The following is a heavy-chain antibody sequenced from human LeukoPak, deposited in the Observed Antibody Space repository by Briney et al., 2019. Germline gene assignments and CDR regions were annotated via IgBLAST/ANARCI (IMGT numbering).Heavy chain of an antibody. CDR1: GFTISTYA. CDR3: ARDRFGTDY. J-gene: IGHJ4*02. V-gene: IGHV3-23*01. CDR2: ITGSSDSS. Sequence: GGSLRLSCAASGFTISTYALSWVRQTPGKGLEWVSTITGSSDSSYYADSVKGRFTISRDNSKNTLYLQMNSLRAEDTAVYYCARDRFGTDYWGQGTLVTVSS. D-gene: IGHD3-16*01.